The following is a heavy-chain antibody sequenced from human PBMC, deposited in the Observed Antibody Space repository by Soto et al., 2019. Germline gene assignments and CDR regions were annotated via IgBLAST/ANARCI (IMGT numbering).Heavy chain of an antibody. CDR2: ISYDGNNK. V-gene: IGHV3-30-3*01. J-gene: IGHJ3*02. CDR1: GFTYSTYT. CDR3: ARDYGGNPPGAFDI. Sequence: GGSLRLSCAASGFTYSTYTMHWVRQAPGKGLEWVAVISYDGNNKFYADSVKGRFTISRDSTKQTLYLQMNSLRPDDTAMYYCARDYGGNPPGAFDIWGQGTMVTVSS. D-gene: IGHD2-15*01.